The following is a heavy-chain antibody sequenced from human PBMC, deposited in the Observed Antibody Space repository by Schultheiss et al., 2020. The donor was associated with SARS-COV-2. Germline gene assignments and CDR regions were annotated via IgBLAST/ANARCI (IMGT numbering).Heavy chain of an antibody. D-gene: IGHD6-6*01. CDR2: ISYDGSNK. CDR3: AEGVSYWYFDL. V-gene: IGHV3-30*18. J-gene: IGHJ2*01. CDR1: GFTFSSYG. Sequence: GGSLRLSCAASGFTFSSYGMHWVRQAPGKGLEWVAVISYDGSNKYYADSVKGRFTISRDNSKNTLYLQMNSLRAEDTAVYYCAEGVSYWYFDLWGRGTLVTVSS.